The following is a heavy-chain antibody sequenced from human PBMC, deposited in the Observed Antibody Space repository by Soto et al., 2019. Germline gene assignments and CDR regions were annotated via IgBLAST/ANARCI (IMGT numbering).Heavy chain of an antibody. J-gene: IGHJ2*01. V-gene: IGHV3-30*18. CDR3: AKVGIAAGTDL. CDR1: GFTFSSFG. D-gene: IGHD6-13*01. CDR2: ISYDGTKK. Sequence: QVQLVESGGGVVQPGRSLRLSCAASGFTFSSFGIHWVRQAPGKGLEWVAVISYDGTKKYYSDSVKGRFTISRDKSKNTLYLQMNSLRPEDTAVYYCAKVGIAAGTDLWGRGTLVTVSS.